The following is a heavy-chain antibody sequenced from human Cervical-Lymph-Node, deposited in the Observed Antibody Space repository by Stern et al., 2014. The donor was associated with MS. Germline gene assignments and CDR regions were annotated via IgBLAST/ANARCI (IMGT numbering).Heavy chain of an antibody. Sequence: QLVQSGAEVKKPGASVKVSCKASGYTFTGYYMPWVRQAPGQGPEWMGWINSNSGGTTYAQKFQGRVTVTRDTSISTVYMELSRLRSDDTAVYYCARGGTSSCDYWGQGTLVTVSS. J-gene: IGHJ4*02. CDR3: ARGGTSSCDY. CDR1: GYTFTGYY. D-gene: IGHD1-14*01. CDR2: INSNSGGT. V-gene: IGHV1-2*02.